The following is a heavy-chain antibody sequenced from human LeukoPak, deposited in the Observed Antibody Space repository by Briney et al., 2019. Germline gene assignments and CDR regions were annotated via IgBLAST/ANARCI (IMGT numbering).Heavy chain of an antibody. D-gene: IGHD5-24*01. CDR1: GFTFSSYS. Sequence: GGSLRLSCAASGFTFSSYSMNWVRQAPGKGLEWISYIGIDSGNTNYADSVKGRLTISGDKAKNSLYLQMNSLRVEDTAVYYCARDYKYAFDNWGQGTLVTVSS. V-gene: IGHV3-48*01. J-gene: IGHJ4*02. CDR2: IGIDSGNT. CDR3: ARDYKYAFDN.